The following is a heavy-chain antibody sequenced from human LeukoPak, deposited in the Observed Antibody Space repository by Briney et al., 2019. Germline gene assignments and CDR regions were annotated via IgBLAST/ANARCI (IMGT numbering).Heavy chain of an antibody. Sequence: GGALRLSCAASGFTFNSYWMHWVRQVPGKGLVWVSRINSDGSSTTYADSVKGRFTISRDNARNTLYLQMKSLRAEDTAVYYCARGRGTIYMFDYWGQRTLVTVSS. V-gene: IGHV3-74*01. J-gene: IGHJ4*02. D-gene: IGHD2/OR15-2a*01. CDR1: GFTFNSYW. CDR3: ARGRGTIYMFDY. CDR2: INSDGSST.